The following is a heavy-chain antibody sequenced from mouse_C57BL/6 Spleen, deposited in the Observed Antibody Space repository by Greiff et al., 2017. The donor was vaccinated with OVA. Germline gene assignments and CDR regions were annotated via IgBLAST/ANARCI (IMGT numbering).Heavy chain of an antibody. V-gene: IGHV1-72*01. Sequence: QVQLKQPGAELVKPGASVKLSCKASGYTFTSYWMDWVKQRPGRGLEWIGRIDPNSGGTKYNEKFKSKATLTVDKPSSTAYMQLSSLTSEDSAVYYCAREYYGNYDYAMDYWGQGTSVTVSS. CDR1: GYTFTSYW. CDR3: AREYYGNYDYAMDY. CDR2: IDPNSGGT. J-gene: IGHJ4*01. D-gene: IGHD2-1*01.